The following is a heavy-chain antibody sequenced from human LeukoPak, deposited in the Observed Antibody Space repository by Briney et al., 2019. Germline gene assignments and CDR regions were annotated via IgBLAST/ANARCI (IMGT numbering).Heavy chain of an antibody. CDR3: AREAGFRYDY. J-gene: IGHJ4*02. V-gene: IGHV3-48*04. D-gene: IGHD1-26*01. Sequence: GGPLGLSCAASELTFSHYIMAWVRQAPGKGLEWVAHISHSSSRIYYADSVKGRFTISRDNTKNSLYLHLNSLRVEDTAVYFCAREAGFRYDYWGQGIQVIVSS. CDR1: ELTFSHYI. CDR2: ISHSSSRI.